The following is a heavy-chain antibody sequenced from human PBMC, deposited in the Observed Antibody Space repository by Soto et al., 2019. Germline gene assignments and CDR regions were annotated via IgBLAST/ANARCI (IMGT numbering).Heavy chain of an antibody. V-gene: IGHV5-51*01. CDR2: IYPGDSDT. J-gene: IGHJ1*01. CDR3: ACGNLHPHRGYGDPQGIFQH. CDR1: GYSFTSYW. D-gene: IGHD4-17*01. Sequence: GESLKISCKGSGYSFTSYWIGWVRQMPGKGLEWMGIIYPGDSDTRYSPSFQGQVTISADKSISTAYLQWSSLKASDTAMYYCACGNLHPHRGYGDPQGIFQHWGQGTLVTVSS.